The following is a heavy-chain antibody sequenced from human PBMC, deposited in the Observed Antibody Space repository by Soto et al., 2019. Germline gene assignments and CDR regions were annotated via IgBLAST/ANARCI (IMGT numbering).Heavy chain of an antibody. Sequence: GGSLRLSCAASGFTFSSYGMHWVRQAPGKGLEWVAVISYDGSNKYYADSVKGRFTISRDNSKNTLYLQMNSLRAEDTAVYYCAKDVVVGATTGLGDYYYYYGMDVWGQGTTVTSP. D-gene: IGHD1-26*01. V-gene: IGHV3-30*18. CDR2: ISYDGSNK. CDR1: GFTFSSYG. J-gene: IGHJ6*02. CDR3: AKDVVVGATTGLGDYYYYYGMDV.